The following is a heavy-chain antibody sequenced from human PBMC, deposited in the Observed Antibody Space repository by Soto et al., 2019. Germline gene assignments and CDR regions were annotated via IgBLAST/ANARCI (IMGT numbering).Heavy chain of an antibody. CDR3: AKDRVTVVGYDAFDI. V-gene: IGHV3-21*04. CDR2: ISSKPNRTSFYI. J-gene: IGHJ3*02. CDR1: GFSFASYS. D-gene: IGHD6-19*01. Sequence: PGGSLRLSCAASGFSFASYSMNWLRQAPGKGLEWVSSISSKPNRTSFYIHYAESVKGRFTISRDNSKNTLYLQMNSLRAEDTAVYYCAKDRVTVVGYDAFDIWGQGTMVTVSS.